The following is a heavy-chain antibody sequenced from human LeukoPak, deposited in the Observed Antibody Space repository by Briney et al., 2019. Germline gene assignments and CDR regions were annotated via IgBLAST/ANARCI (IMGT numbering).Heavy chain of an antibody. CDR1: GFTFSSYW. Sequence: GGSLRLSCAASGFTFSSYWTHGVRQAPREGLGWVSRINSDVSSTSYAESVKGRFTISRDNAKNTLYLQMNSLRVEDTAVYYCAIAWGYGSGSYYLYDAFDIWGQGTMVTVSS. CDR3: AIAWGYGSGSYYLYDAFDI. CDR2: INSDVSST. J-gene: IGHJ3*02. V-gene: IGHV3-74*01. D-gene: IGHD3-10*01.